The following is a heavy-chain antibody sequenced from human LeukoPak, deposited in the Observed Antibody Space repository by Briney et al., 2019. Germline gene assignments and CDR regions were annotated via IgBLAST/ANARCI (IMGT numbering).Heavy chain of an antibody. J-gene: IGHJ4*02. CDR3: ARDLHWNSVNY. CDR1: GFTFSSYW. CDR2: IKSDGTDT. V-gene: IGHV3-74*01. D-gene: IGHD1-7*01. Sequence: GGSLRLSCAASGFTFSSYWMHWVRQGAGKGLVWVSHIKSDGTDTSYADSVKGRFTISRDNAKNTLYLQMNSLRAEDTGVYYCARDLHWNSVNYWGQGTLVSVSS.